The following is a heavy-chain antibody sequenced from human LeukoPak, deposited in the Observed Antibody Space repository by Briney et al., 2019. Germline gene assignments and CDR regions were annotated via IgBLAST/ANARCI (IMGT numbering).Heavy chain of an antibody. CDR1: GGSISSSSYY. D-gene: IGHD3-3*01. J-gene: IGHJ4*02. V-gene: IGHV4-61*02. CDR2: IYTSGST. Sequence: PSETLSLTCTVSGGSISSSSYYWSWIRQPAGKGLEWIGRIYTSGSTNYNPSLKSRVTISVDTSKNQFSLKLSSVTAADTAVYYCARDSGRLWSGYYPFDYWGQGTLVTVSS. CDR3: ARDSGRLWSGYYPFDY.